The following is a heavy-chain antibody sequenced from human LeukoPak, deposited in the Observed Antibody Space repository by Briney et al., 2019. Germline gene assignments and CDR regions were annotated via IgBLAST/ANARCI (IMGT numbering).Heavy chain of an antibody. D-gene: IGHD6-13*01. CDR2: ISHRGST. CDR3: ARYSTTWPYWYLDL. Sequence: SQTLSLTCAVSGGSISSATYSWSWIRQPPGKGLEWIGYISHRGSTYYNPSLKRRVTISVDRSKNQVYLKLTSVTAADTALYYCARYSTTWPYWYLDLWGRGTLLTVSS. CDR1: GGSISSATYS. J-gene: IGHJ2*01. V-gene: IGHV4-30-2*01.